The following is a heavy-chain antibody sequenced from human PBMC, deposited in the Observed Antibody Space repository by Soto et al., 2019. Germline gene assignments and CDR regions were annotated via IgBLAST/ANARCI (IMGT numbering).Heavy chain of an antibody. J-gene: IGHJ5*02. D-gene: IGHD3-22*01. CDR1: GGSISSGGYY. CDR3: ARVQDYYDSSGYTFGP. Sequence: PSETLSLTCTVSGGSISSGGYYWSWIRQHPGKCLEWIGYIYYSGSSYYNPSLKSRVTISVDTSKNQFSLKLSSVTAADTAVYYCARVQDYYDSSGYTFGPWGQGTLVTVSS. V-gene: IGHV4-31*03. CDR2: IYYSGSS.